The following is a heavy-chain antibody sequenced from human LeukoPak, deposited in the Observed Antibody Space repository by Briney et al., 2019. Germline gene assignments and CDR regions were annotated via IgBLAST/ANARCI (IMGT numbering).Heavy chain of an antibody. Sequence: GESLKISCKGSGYTFSTYWIGWVRQMPGKGLEWMGMIYPGDSDSRYSPSFQGQVTISADKSTSTAYLQWNSLKASDSAIYYCARHRYDGAYYADYWGQGTLVTVSS. CDR3: ARHRYDGAYYADY. V-gene: IGHV5-51*01. J-gene: IGHJ4*02. CDR2: IYPGDSDS. CDR1: GYTFSTYW. D-gene: IGHD3-22*01.